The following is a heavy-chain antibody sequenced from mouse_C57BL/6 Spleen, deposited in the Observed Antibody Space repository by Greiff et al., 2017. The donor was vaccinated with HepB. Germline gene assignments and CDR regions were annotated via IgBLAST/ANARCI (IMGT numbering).Heavy chain of an antibody. D-gene: IGHD1-1*01. V-gene: IGHV1-81*01. Sequence: VKLQQSGAELARPVASVKLSCKASGYTFTSYGIRWVKQRTGQGLEWIGEIYPRSGNTYYNEKFKGKATLTADKSSSTAYMELRSLTSEDSAVYFCARLNGSSYKAMDYWGQGTSVTVSS. CDR1: GYTFTSYG. J-gene: IGHJ4*01. CDR2: IYPRSGNT. CDR3: ARLNGSSYKAMDY.